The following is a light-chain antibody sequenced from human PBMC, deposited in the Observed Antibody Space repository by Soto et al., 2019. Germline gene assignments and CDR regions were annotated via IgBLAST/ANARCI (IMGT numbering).Light chain of an antibody. V-gene: IGLV2-11*01. CDR3: SSYTSSSTYV. J-gene: IGLJ1*01. CDR1: SSDVGGYNY. CDR2: DVS. Sequence: QSVLTQPRSVSGSPGQSVTISCTGTSSDVGGYNYVSWYQHQPGKAPKLMINDVSERPSGVPDRFSGSKFGNTASLTISGLQAEDEADYYCSSYTSSSTYVFGTGTKLTVL.